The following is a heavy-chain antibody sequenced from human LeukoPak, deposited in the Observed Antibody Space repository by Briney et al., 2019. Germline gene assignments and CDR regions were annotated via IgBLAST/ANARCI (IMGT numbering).Heavy chain of an antibody. D-gene: IGHD3-22*01. CDR1: GFTFSSYA. J-gene: IGHJ4*02. V-gene: IGHV1-2*06. CDR2: INPNSGGA. CDR3: ARAPYYYDSSGYYTSLSVYYFDY. Sequence: GGSLRLSCAASGFTFSSYAMHWVRQAPGQGLEWMGRINPNSGGANYAQKFQGRVTMTRDTSISTAYMELSRLRSDDTAVYYCARAPYYYDSSGYYTSLSVYYFDYWGQGTLVTVSS.